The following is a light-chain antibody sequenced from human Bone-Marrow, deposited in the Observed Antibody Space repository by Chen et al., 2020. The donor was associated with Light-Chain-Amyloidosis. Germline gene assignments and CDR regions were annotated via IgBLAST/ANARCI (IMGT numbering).Light chain of an antibody. CDR2: DDS. CDR3: QVWDRSSDRPV. V-gene: IGLV3-21*02. J-gene: IGLJ3*02. CDR1: NIGSTS. Sequence: SYVLTQPSSVSVAPGQTATIACGGNNIGSTSVHWYQQTPGQAPLLVVCDDSDRPSGIPERLSGSNSGNTATLTIRRVEAGDEADYYCQVWDRSSDRPVFGGGTKLTVL.